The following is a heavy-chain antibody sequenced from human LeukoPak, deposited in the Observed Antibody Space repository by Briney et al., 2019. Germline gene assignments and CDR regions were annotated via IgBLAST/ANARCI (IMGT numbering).Heavy chain of an antibody. J-gene: IGHJ4*02. CDR2: IIPILGIA. CDR1: GGTFSSYA. V-gene: IGHV1-69*04. CDR3: AREPMVRGVNYFDY. D-gene: IGHD3-10*01. Sequence: SVKVSCKASGGTFSSYAISWVRQAPGQGLEWVGRIIPILGIANYAQKFQGRVTITADKYTSTAYMELSSLRSEDTAVYYCAREPMVRGVNYFDYWGQGTLVTVSS.